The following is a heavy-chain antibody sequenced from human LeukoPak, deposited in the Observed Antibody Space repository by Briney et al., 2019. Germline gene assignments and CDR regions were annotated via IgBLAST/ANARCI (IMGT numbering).Heavy chain of an antibody. D-gene: IGHD6-19*01. Sequence: HPSRSLRLSCAASGFTFDDYAMHWVRQAPGKGLEWVSGISWNSATIDYADSVKGRFSISRDNSKNYLYLQMNSLRAEDTAFYYCAKAVSSGTGTYYFDYWGQGTLVTVSS. J-gene: IGHJ4*02. V-gene: IGHV3-9*01. CDR1: GFTFDDYA. CDR3: AKAVSSGTGTYYFDY. CDR2: ISWNSATI.